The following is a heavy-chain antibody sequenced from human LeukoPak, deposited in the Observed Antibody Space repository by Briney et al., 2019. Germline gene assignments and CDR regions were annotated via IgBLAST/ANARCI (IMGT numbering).Heavy chain of an antibody. V-gene: IGHV5-51*01. Sequence: GAPLKISCKGSGYSFTGYWIGWVRQMPGKGLEGMGIIYPGDSDTRYSPSFQGQVTISADKSISTAYLQWSSLKASDTAMYYCARGSELLWFGEDLNWFDPWGQGTLVTVSS. CDR1: GYSFTGYW. D-gene: IGHD3-10*01. J-gene: IGHJ5*02. CDR3: ARGSELLWFGEDLNWFDP. CDR2: IYPGDSDT.